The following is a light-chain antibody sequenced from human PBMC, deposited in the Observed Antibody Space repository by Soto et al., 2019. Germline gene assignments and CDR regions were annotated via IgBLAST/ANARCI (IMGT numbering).Light chain of an antibody. CDR3: QHYNRYSEA. CDR2: KAS. CDR1: QTISSW. V-gene: IGKV1-5*03. J-gene: IGKJ1*01. Sequence: DIQMTQSPSTLSGSVGDRVTITCRASQTISSWLAWYQQKPGKAPKLLIYKASTFKSGVPSRFSGSGSGTEFTLTISSLQADDFATYYCQHYNRYSEAFGQGTKVELK.